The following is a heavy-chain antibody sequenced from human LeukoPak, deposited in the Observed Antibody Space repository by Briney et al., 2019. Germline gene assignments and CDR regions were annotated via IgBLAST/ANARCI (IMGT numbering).Heavy chain of an antibody. J-gene: IGHJ4*02. CDR3: ARHGDYGVGY. Sequence: SETLSLTCTVSGYSISSGYYWGWIRQPPGKGLEWIGSIYHSGSTYYNPSLKSRVTISVDTSKNQFSLKLSSVTAADTAVYYCARHGDYGVGYWGQGTLVTVSS. CDR1: GYSISSGYY. V-gene: IGHV4-38-2*02. CDR2: IYHSGST. D-gene: IGHD4-17*01.